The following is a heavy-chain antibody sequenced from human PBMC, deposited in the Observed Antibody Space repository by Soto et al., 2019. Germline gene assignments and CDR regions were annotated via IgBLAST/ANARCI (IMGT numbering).Heavy chain of an antibody. Sequence: SETLSLTCTVSGGSISSGGYFGSWIRQHPGQGLEWIGYIYYSGSTYYNPSLKSRLTISVDTSQNQFSLKLDSVTAADTAVYYCARVLDGFDIWGQGTMVTVSS. J-gene: IGHJ3*02. CDR2: IYYSGST. V-gene: IGHV4-31*03. CDR3: ARVLDGFDI. CDR1: GGSISSGGYF.